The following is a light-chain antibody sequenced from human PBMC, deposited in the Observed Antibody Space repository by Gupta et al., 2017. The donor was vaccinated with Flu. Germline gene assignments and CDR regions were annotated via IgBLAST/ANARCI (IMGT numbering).Light chain of an antibody. J-gene: IGKJ2*01. CDR2: GSS. CDR1: QGIRND. CDR3: RQQNSFPYN. V-gene: IGKV1-17*01. Sequence: DIQMTQSPSSLSASVGDRVTITCRASQGIRNDLAWYQQRPGKAPKRLIYGSSTLQSGVPSRFSGSGSGTEFTFTISSLQPEDFATYYCRQQNSFPYNFGQGTKLEIK.